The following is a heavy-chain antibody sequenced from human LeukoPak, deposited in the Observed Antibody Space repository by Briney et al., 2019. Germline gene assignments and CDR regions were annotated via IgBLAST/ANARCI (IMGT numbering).Heavy chain of an antibody. Sequence: GGSLRHSCAASGFTFSSCSMNWVRQAPGKGLEWVSAISSSSSYIYYADSVKGRFTISRDNAKNSLYLQMNSLRAEDTAVYYCARDDGRYYDSSGWDYWGQGTLVTVSS. V-gene: IGHV3-21*01. CDR1: GFTFSSCS. D-gene: IGHD3-22*01. CDR3: ARDDGRYYDSSGWDY. CDR2: ISSSSSYI. J-gene: IGHJ4*02.